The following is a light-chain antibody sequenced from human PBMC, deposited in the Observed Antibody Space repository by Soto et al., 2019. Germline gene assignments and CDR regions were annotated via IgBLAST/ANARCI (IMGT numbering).Light chain of an antibody. J-gene: IGKJ1*01. V-gene: IGKV3-20*01. Sequence: EIVLTQSPDTLSLSPGERATLSCRASHTVTSNYLAWYQQKPGQAPRLLIYGASSRATDIPDRFSGSGSGTDFTLTISRLETEYFAVYYCQQYGGSPRTFGQGTKVEIK. CDR1: HTVTSNY. CDR3: QQYGGSPRT. CDR2: GAS.